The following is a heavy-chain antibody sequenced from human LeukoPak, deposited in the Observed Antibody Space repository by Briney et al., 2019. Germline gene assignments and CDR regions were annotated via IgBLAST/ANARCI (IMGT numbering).Heavy chain of an antibody. Sequence: TGGSLRLSCAASGFTFRSSEMNWVRQAPGRGLEWVSYISSSGTTIYYADSVKGRFTISRDNAKNSLYLQMNSLRAEDTAIYYCAGGGWRDWGQGTLVTVSS. D-gene: IGHD5-24*01. CDR3: AGGGWRD. CDR2: ISSSGTTI. J-gene: IGHJ4*02. V-gene: IGHV3-48*03. CDR1: GFTFRSSE.